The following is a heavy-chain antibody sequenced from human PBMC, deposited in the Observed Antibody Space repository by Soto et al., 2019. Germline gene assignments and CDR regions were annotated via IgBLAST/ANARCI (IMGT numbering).Heavy chain of an antibody. CDR3: AGWIQLWLDYYYYGMDV. CDR1: GFTFSSYS. D-gene: IGHD5-18*01. CDR2: ISSSSSYI. Sequence: GGSLRLSCAASGFTFSSYSMNWVRQAPGKGLEWVSSISSSSSYIYYADSVKGRFTISRDNAKNSLYLQMNSLRAEDTAVYYCAGWIQLWLDYYYYGMDVWGQGTTVTVSS. V-gene: IGHV3-21*01. J-gene: IGHJ6*02.